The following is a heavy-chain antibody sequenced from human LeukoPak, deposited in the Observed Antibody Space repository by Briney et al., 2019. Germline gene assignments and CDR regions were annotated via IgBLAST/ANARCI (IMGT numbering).Heavy chain of an antibody. V-gene: IGHV3-7*01. Sequence: PGGSLRLSCAASGFTFSSYWMSWVRQARGKGLEWVANIKQDGSEKYYVDSVKGRFTISRDNAKNSLYLQMNSLRAEDTAVYYCARDPEGIAAASFDYWGQGTLVTVSS. CDR3: ARDPEGIAAASFDY. CDR1: GFTFSSYW. D-gene: IGHD6-13*01. J-gene: IGHJ4*01. CDR2: IKQDGSEK.